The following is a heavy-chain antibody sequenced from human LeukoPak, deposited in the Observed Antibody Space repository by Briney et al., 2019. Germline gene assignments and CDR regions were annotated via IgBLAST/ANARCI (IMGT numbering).Heavy chain of an antibody. CDR1: GGSISSSSYY. V-gene: IGHV4-39*01. J-gene: IGHJ4*02. Sequence: SETLSLTCTVSGGSISSSSYYWGWIRQPPGKGLEWIGSIYYSGSTYYNPSLKSRVTISVDKSKNQFSLQLSSVTAADTAVYYCARGRSIAARPGQYYFDYWGQGTLVTVSS. D-gene: IGHD6-6*01. CDR3: ARGRSIAARPGQYYFDY. CDR2: IYYSGST.